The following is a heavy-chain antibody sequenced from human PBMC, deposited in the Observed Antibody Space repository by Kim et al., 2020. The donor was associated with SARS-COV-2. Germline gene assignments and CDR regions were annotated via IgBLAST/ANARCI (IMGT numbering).Heavy chain of an antibody. V-gene: IGHV4-59*01. D-gene: IGHD6-13*01. CDR3: ARASIAAAGCDY. J-gene: IGHJ4*02. Sequence: NYNPSLKSRVTISVDTSKNQFSLKLSSVTAADTAVYYCARASIAAAGCDYWGQGTLVTVSS.